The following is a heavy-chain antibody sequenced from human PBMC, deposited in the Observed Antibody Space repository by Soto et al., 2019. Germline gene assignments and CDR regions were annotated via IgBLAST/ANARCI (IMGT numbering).Heavy chain of an antibody. CDR3: ARDRESSGWYEDYYYGMDV. CDR1: GGSISSSNW. D-gene: IGHD6-19*01. Sequence: TSETLSLTCAVSGGSISSSNWWSWVRQPPGKGLEWIGEIYHSGSTNYNPSLKSRVTISVDKSKNQFSLKLSSVTAADTAVYYCARDRESSGWYEDYYYGMDVWGQGTTVTVSS. V-gene: IGHV4-4*02. CDR2: IYHSGST. J-gene: IGHJ6*02.